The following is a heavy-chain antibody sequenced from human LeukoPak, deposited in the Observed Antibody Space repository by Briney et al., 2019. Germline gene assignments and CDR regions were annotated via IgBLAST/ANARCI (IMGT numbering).Heavy chain of an antibody. CDR2: ISSSSSYI. Sequence: PGGSLRLSCAASGFTFSSYSMNWVRQAPGKGLEWVSSISSSSSYIYYADSVKGRFTISRDNAKNSLYLQMSSLRAEDTAVYYCAKRGYCRGGTCFSHDAFDIWGQGTMVTVSS. CDR3: AKRGYCRGGTCFSHDAFDI. V-gene: IGHV3-21*01. J-gene: IGHJ3*02. D-gene: IGHD2-15*01. CDR1: GFTFSSYS.